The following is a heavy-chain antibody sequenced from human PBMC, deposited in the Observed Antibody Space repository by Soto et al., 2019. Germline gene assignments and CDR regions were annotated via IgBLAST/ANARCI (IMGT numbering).Heavy chain of an antibody. V-gene: IGHV1-69*18. CDR3: ARDSRLWGSTGWKRENLFDI. D-gene: IGHD3-16*01. CDR1: GGNFNTYP. J-gene: IGHJ3*02. CDR2: IIPIFGTP. Sequence: QVQLEQSGAEVKRPGSSVKVSCKTSGGNFNTYPISWVRQAPGHRLEWMGKIIPIFGTPDYAKKFQGRVTIDADEATTTVYMELRSLKSDDSAVYYCARDSRLWGSTGWKRENLFDIWGQGTMVTVSS.